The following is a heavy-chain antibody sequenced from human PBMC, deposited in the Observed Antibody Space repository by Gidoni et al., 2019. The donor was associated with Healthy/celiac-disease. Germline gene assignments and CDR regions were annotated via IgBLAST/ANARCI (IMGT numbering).Heavy chain of an antibody. J-gene: IGHJ6*02. D-gene: IGHD5-18*01. V-gene: IGHV3-23*01. Sequence: EVQLLESGGGLVQPGGSLRLSCAASGFTFSSYAMSWVRQPPGKGLEWVSAISGGGGSTYYADSVKGRFTISRDNSKNTLYLQMNSLRAEDTAVYYCATKGRDTAIDYYGMDVWGQGTTATVSS. CDR1: GFTFSSYA. CDR3: ATKGRDTAIDYYGMDV. CDR2: ISGGGGST.